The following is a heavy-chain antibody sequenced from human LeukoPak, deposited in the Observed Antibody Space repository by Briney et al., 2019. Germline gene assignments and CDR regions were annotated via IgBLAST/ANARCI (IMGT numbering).Heavy chain of an antibody. V-gene: IGHV3-21*01. J-gene: IGHJ6*03. CDR1: GFTFSSYS. CDR2: ISSSSSYI. Sequence: GGSLRLSRAASGFTFSSYSMNWVRQAPGKGLEWVSSISSSSSYIYYADSVKGRFTISRDNAKNSLYLQMNSLRAEDTAVYYCARARLKNYDFWSGYYGHYYYYYMDVWGKGTTVTVSS. CDR3: ARARLKNYDFWSGYYGHYYYYYMDV. D-gene: IGHD3-3*01.